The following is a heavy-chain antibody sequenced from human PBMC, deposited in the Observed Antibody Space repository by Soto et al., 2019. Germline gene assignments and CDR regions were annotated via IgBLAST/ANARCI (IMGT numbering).Heavy chain of an antibody. D-gene: IGHD2-21*01. CDR2: IWYDGSNK. V-gene: IGHV3-33*01. CDR3: FFFQAEDAIRDCSTVSAFLLNRSSDL. J-gene: IGHJ2*01. Sequence: GTGLEWVAVIWYDGSNKYYAASVKGRFTISRDNSKNALYLQMNSLRAEDTAVYYFFFFQAEDAIRDCSTVSAFLLNRSSDL.